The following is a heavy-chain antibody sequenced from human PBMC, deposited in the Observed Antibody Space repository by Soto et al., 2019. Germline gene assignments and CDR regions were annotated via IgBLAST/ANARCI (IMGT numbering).Heavy chain of an antibody. CDR3: ARADDYSSSWYGYYYYYGMDV. D-gene: IGHD6-13*01. Sequence: QVQLVQSGAEVKKPGASVKVSCKASGYTFTSYDINWVRQAIGQGLEWMGWMNPNSGNTGYAQKFQGRVTMTRNTSISTAYMELSSLRSEDTAVYYCARADDYSSSWYGYYYYYGMDVWGQGTTVTVSS. CDR1: GYTFTSYD. J-gene: IGHJ6*02. CDR2: MNPNSGNT. V-gene: IGHV1-8*01.